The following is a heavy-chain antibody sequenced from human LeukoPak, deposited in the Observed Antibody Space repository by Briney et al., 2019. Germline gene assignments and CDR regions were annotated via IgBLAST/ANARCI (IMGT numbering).Heavy chain of an antibody. Sequence: GGSLRLSCAASGFTVSDKYMSWVRQAPGKGLEWISVIYIDGNTYYSDSVKGRFTISRDNSKNPLLLQMDSLRAEDTAVYYCARGHYSNTLGGQGTLVTVSS. CDR1: GFTVSDKY. J-gene: IGHJ4*02. D-gene: IGHD4-11*01. CDR3: ARGHYSNTL. V-gene: IGHV3-66*01. CDR2: IYIDGNT.